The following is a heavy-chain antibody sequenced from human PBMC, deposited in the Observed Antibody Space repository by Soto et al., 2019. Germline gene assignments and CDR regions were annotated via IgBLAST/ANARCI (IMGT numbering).Heavy chain of an antibody. CDR2: IWYDGSNK. D-gene: IGHD3-22*01. Sequence: QVQLVESGGGVVQPGRSLRLSCAASGFTFSSYGMHWVRQAPGKGLEWVAVIWYDGSNKYYADSVKGRFTISRDNSKNTLYLQMNSLRAEDTAVYYCATQEFYYDSSGSLIDYWGQGTLVTVSS. CDR3: ATQEFYYDSSGSLIDY. V-gene: IGHV3-33*01. J-gene: IGHJ4*02. CDR1: GFTFSSYG.